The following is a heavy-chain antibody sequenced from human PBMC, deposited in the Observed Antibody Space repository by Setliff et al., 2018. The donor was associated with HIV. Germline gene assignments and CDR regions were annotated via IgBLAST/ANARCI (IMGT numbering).Heavy chain of an antibody. D-gene: IGHD5-18*01. CDR2: IKTRADGGAA. J-gene: IGHJ6*03. Sequence: GGSLRLSCATSGFNFVNAWMSWVRQAPGKGLECLGRIKTRADGGAADSAEPVKGRFTISRDDSKSTLYLQMNSLKTEDTAVYYCARDQWGYSYGYYYYYYMDVWGKGTTVTVSS. CDR3: ARDQWGYSYGYYYYYYMDV. V-gene: IGHV3-15*01. CDR1: GFNFVNAW.